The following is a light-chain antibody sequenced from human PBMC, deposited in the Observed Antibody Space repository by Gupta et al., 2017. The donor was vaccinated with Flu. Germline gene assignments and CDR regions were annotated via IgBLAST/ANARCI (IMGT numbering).Light chain of an antibody. CDR3: SSYTSSGTVL. CDR2: DVS. CDR1: GSDVGGYNY. Sequence: TGSDVGGYNYVSWYQQHPAKAPKLMIHDVSNRPSGVSNRFSGSKSGNTASLTISGLQTEDEATYYCSSYTSSGTVLFGGGTILTVL. V-gene: IGLV2-14*04. J-gene: IGLJ2*01.